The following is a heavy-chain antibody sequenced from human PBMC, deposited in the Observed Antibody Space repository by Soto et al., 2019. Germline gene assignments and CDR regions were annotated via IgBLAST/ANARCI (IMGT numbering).Heavy chain of an antibody. CDR1: GGTFSTSA. J-gene: IGHJ6*02. D-gene: IGHD1-1*01. CDR2: IMPVFPTP. CDR3: ARNKDRLQLGGNYYYILDV. V-gene: IGHV1-69*12. Sequence: QVQLVQSGAEVKKPGSSVKVSCKTSGGTFSTSAISWVRQAPGQGLEWVGGIMPVFPTPDYAQNFQGRVTLTADDSTTTSYLELTSLRADATAVYYCARNKDRLQLGGNYYYILDVWGQGTAITVSS.